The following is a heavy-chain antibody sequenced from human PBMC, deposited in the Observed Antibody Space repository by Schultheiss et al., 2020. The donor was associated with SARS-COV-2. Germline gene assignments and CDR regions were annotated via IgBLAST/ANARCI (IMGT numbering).Heavy chain of an antibody. CDR1: GFTFSRYS. J-gene: IGHJ4*02. CDR3: ARDPYGSGTYYFDY. D-gene: IGHD3-10*01. Sequence: GESLKISCAASGFTFSRYSVNWVRQAPGKWLEWVSSISSSSTYIYYADSVRGRFTISRDNAKNSLYLQMNSLRAEDTAVYYCARDPYGSGTYYFDYWGQGTLVTVSS. CDR2: ISSSSTYI. V-gene: IGHV3-21*01.